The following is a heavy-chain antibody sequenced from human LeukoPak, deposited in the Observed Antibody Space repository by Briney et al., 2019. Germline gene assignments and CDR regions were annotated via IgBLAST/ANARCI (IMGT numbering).Heavy chain of an antibody. CDR1: GFTFDDYA. D-gene: IGHD2-15*01. V-gene: IGHV3-9*01. J-gene: IGHJ4*02. CDR2: ISWNSGSI. Sequence: PGGSLRLSCAASGFTFDDYAMHWVRQAPGKGLEWVSGISWNSGSIGYADSVKGRFTISRDNAKNSLYLQMNSLRAEDTALYYCAKDRLHSPKYYFDYWGQGTLVTVSS. CDR3: AKDRLHSPKYYFDY.